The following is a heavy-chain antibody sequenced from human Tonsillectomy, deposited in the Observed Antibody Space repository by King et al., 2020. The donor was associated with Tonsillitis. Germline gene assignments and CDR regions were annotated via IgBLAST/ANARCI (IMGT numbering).Heavy chain of an antibody. CDR2: IYYSGST. CDR3: GRLVPPATDAFYI. V-gene: IGHV4-59*08. CDR1: GGSISSYY. D-gene: IGHD3-10*02. J-gene: IGHJ3*02. Sequence: QLQESGPGLVKPSVTLSLTCTVSGGSISSYYWSWIRQPPGKGLEWIGYIYYSGSTNYNPSLKSRVTISVDTSKNQFSLKLSSVTAADTAVYYCGRLVPPATDAFYIWGQGTMVTVSS.